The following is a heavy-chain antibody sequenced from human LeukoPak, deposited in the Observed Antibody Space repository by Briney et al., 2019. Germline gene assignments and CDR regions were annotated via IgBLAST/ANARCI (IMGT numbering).Heavy chain of an antibody. CDR3: AKDGRGGWYVGY. CDR1: GFTFSSYA. CDR2: ISGSGGST. Sequence: GSLRLSCAASGFTFSSYAMSWVRQAPGKGLEWVSAISGSGGSTYYADSVKGRFTISRDNSKNTLYLQMNSLRAEDTAVYYCAKDGRGGWYVGYWGQGTLVTVSS. D-gene: IGHD6-19*01. J-gene: IGHJ4*02. V-gene: IGHV3-23*01.